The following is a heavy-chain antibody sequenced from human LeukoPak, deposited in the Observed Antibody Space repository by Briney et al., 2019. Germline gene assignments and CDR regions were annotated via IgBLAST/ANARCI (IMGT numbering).Heavy chain of an antibody. V-gene: IGHV1-24*01. CDR3: ATTSYDSSGYGAGYYGMDV. CDR2: FDPEDGET. CDR1: GYTLTELS. Sequence: GASVKVSCKVSGYTLTELSMHWVRQAPGKGLEWMGGFDPEDGETIYAQKFQGRVTMTEDTSTDTAYMELSSLRSEDTAVYYCATTSYDSSGYGAGYYGMDVWGQGTTVTVSS. D-gene: IGHD3-22*01. J-gene: IGHJ6*02.